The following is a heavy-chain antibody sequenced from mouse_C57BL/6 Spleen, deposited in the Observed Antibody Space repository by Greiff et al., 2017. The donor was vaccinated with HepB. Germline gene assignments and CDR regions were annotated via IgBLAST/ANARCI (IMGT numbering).Heavy chain of an antibody. CDR1: GFTFSDYG. CDR2: ISSGSSTI. D-gene: IGHD2-4*01. CDR3: ARRLESYYAMYY. Sequence: EVQGVESGGGLVKPGGSLKLSCAASGFTFSDYGMHWVRQAPEKGLEWVAYISSGSSTIYYADTVKGRFTISRDNAKNTLFLHMTSLRSEDTARDYCARRLESYYAMYYWGHRASVTVSS. V-gene: IGHV5-17*01. J-gene: IGHJ4*01.